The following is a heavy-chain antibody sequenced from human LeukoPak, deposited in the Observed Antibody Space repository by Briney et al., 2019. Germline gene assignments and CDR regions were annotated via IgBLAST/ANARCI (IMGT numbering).Heavy chain of an antibody. Sequence: PSETLSLTCTVSGGSISSYYWSWIRQPPGKGLEWIGYIYYSGSTNYNPSLKSRVTISVDTSKNQFSLKLSSVTAADTAVYYCARESSSGDSAFDIWGQGTMVTVSS. D-gene: IGHD6-19*01. J-gene: IGHJ3*02. V-gene: IGHV4-59*01. CDR1: GGSISSYY. CDR3: ARESSSGDSAFDI. CDR2: IYYSGST.